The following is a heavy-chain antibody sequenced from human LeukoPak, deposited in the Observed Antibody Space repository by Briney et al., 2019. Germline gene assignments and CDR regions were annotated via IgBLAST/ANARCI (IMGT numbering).Heavy chain of an antibody. Sequence: GGSLRLSCAASGFTFSSYSMNWVRQAPGKGLEWVSYISSSSSTIYYADSVKGRFTISRDNSKNTLYLQMNSLRAEDTAVYYCAKDHDSSGYYYFDYWGQGTLVTVSS. J-gene: IGHJ4*02. D-gene: IGHD3-22*01. CDR3: AKDHDSSGYYYFDY. CDR2: ISSSSSTI. V-gene: IGHV3-48*01. CDR1: GFTFSSYS.